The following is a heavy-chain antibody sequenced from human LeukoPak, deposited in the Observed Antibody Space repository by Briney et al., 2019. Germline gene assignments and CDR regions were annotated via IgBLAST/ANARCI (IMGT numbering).Heavy chain of an antibody. CDR2: IYYSGST. D-gene: IGHD4-23*01. V-gene: IGHV4-59*01. J-gene: IGHJ5*02. Sequence: SETLSLTCTVSGGSISSYYWSWIRQPPGKGLEWIGYIYYSGSTNYNPSLKSRVTMSVDTSKNQFSLKLRSVTAADTAVYYCVGDYGANTSWGQGILVTVSS. CDR1: GGSISSYY. CDR3: VGDYGANTS.